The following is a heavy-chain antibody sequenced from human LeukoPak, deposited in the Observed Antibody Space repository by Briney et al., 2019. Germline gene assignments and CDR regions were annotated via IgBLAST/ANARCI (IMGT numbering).Heavy chain of an antibody. V-gene: IGHV4-4*02. CDR1: GGSISSSDW. CDR2: IYHRGST. Sequence: SETLSLTCAVSGGSISSSDWWSWVRQPPGKGLEWIGEIYHRGSTNYNPSLKSRVTISVDKSKNQFSLKLSSVTAADTAVYYCARGRGWKYYYYYMDVWGKGTTVTVSS. CDR3: ARGRGWKYYYYYMDV. D-gene: IGHD1-1*01. J-gene: IGHJ6*03.